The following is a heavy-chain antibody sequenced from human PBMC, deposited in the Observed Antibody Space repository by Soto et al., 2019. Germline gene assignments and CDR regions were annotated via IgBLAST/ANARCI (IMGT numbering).Heavy chain of an antibody. Sequence: EVQLVESGGGLVKPGGSLRLSCAASGFTFTSHNIYWFRQAPGKGLEWVSSISPYDHSMYYADSVKGRFTVSKDNAKSSVYLQMDSLRAEDTAIYYCARELSTIVRAYNWGQGTLVTVSS. V-gene: IGHV3-21*02. J-gene: IGHJ4*02. D-gene: IGHD3-10*01. CDR2: ISPYDHSM. CDR1: GFTFTSHN. CDR3: ARELSTIVRAYN.